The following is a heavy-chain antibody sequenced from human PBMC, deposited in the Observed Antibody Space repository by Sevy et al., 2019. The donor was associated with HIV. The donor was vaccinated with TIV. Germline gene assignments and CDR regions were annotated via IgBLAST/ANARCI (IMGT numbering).Heavy chain of an antibody. D-gene: IGHD6-6*01. CDR1: GFTFCSYW. CDR2: INSAGSST. CDR3: ARESGSFSSSSCDY. V-gene: IGHV3-74*01. Sequence: GGSLRLSCTASGFTFCSYWMHWVRQAPGKGLVWVSRINSAGSSTSYADSVKGRFTISRDNAKNTLYLQMNSLRAEDTAVYYCARESGSFSSSSCDYWGQGTLVTVSS. J-gene: IGHJ4*02.